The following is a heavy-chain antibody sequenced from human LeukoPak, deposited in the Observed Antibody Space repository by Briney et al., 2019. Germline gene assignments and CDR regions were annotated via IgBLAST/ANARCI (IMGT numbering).Heavy chain of an antibody. D-gene: IGHD5-12*01. CDR3: ARVVYSGYDFRGAMDV. CDR2: IYYTGST. CDR1: GGSISSYY. J-gene: IGHJ6*03. V-gene: IGHV4-59*01. Sequence: PSETLSLTCTISGGSISSYYWSWIRQLPGKGLEWIGYIYYTGSTNHNPSLKSRVTISVDTSKNQFSLKLSSVTAADTAVYYCARVVYSGYDFRGAMDVWGKGTTVTVSS.